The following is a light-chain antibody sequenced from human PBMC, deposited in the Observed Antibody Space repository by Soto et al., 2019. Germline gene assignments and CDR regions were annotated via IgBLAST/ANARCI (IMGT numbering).Light chain of an antibody. J-gene: IGKJ1*01. CDR3: QQYNNWPQT. CDR1: QSVSTSK. CDR2: DAS. Sequence: IVLTQSPGTLSLSPGVRATLSCRTSQSVSTSKLAWYQQRPGQAPRLLMYDASRRATGIPDRFSGSGSGTEFTLTISSLQSEDFAVYYCQQYNNWPQTFGQGTKVDI. V-gene: IGKV3D-15*01.